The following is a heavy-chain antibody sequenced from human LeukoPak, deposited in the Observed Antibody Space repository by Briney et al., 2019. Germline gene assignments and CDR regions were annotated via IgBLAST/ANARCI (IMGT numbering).Heavy chain of an antibody. Sequence: GGSLRLSCAASGFTFSSYAMSWVRQAPGKGLEWVSAISGSGGSTYYADSVKGRFTISRDNSKNTLYLQMNSLRAEDTAVYYCVRQIAVAVYFDYWGPGTLVTVSS. V-gene: IGHV3-23*01. CDR1: GFTFSSYA. J-gene: IGHJ4*02. CDR2: ISGSGGST. CDR3: VRQIAVAVYFDY. D-gene: IGHD6-19*01.